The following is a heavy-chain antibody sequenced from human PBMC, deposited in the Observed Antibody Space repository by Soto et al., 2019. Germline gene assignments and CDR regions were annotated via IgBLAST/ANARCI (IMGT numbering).Heavy chain of an antibody. V-gene: IGHV3-66*01. CDR3: ARAPMHSSSWYGGMDV. CDR2: IYSGGST. CDR1: GFTVSSNY. J-gene: IGHJ6*02. Sequence: GGSLRLSCAASGFTVSSNYMSWVRQAPGKGLEWVSVIYSGGSTYYADSVKGRFTISRDNSKNTLYLQMNSLRAEETAVYYCARAPMHSSSWYGGMDVWGQGTTVTVSS. D-gene: IGHD6-13*01.